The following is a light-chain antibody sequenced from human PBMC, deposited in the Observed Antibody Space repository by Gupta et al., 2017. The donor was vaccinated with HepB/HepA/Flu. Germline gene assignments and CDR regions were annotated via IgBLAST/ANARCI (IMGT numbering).Light chain of an antibody. V-gene: IGKV2-30*01. CDR3: SQQLQWRHT. CDR2: QGS. CDR1: QSLAYSDEITF. J-gene: IGKJ2*01. Sequence: DVVMTQSPLSLSVILGQPASFSCRSSQSLAYSDEITFLNWFQQRPGQSPRRLIYQGSKRDSAVPDTFSGSGSCTDFTLKIIRVVAEDVGVYYCSQQLQWRHTFGQGTKIEIK.